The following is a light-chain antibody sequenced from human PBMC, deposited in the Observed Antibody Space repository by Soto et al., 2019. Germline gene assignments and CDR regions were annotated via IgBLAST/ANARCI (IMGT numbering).Light chain of an antibody. J-gene: IGLJ1*01. V-gene: IGLV1-40*01. CDR3: QSYDSSLCGYV. Sequence: QSVLTQPPSVSEAPGQRVTISCTGSSSNIGAGYEAHWYQQVPGTAPKLLIYENNKRPSGVPDRFSGSKSGTSASLAITGLQAEDAAEYYCQSYDSSLCGYVFGAGTKVTVL. CDR1: SSNIGAGYE. CDR2: ENN.